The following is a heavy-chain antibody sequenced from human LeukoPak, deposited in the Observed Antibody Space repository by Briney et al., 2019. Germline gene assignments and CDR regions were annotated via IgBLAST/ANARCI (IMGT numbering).Heavy chain of an antibody. Sequence: GGSLRLSCAASGFTFSSYSMNWVRQAPGKGLEWVSSISSSSSYIYYADSVKGRFTISRDNAKNSLYLQMNSLRDEDTAVYYCARGDMIVVVITHSDAFDIWGQGTMVTVSS. CDR3: ARGDMIVVVITHSDAFDI. CDR2: ISSSSSYI. CDR1: GFTFSSYS. D-gene: IGHD3-22*01. V-gene: IGHV3-21*01. J-gene: IGHJ3*02.